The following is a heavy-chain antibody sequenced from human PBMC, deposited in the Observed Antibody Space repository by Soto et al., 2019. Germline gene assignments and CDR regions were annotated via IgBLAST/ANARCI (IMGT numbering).Heavy chain of an antibody. J-gene: IGHJ6*02. CDR1: GYSISSGYY. V-gene: IGHV4-38-2*02. Sequence: SETLSLTCAVSGYSISSGYYWGWIRQPPGKGLEWIGSIYHSGSTYYNPSLKSRVTISVDTSKNQFSLKLSSVTAADTAVYYCARDSPGAAAGRPRPYYYYGMDVWGQGTTVTVSS. CDR3: ARDSPGAAAGRPRPYYYYGMDV. D-gene: IGHD6-13*01. CDR2: IYHSGST.